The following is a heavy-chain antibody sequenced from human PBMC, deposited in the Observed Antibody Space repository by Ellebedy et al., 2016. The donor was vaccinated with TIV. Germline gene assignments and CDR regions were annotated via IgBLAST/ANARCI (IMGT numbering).Heavy chain of an antibody. Sequence: GESLKISCATSGFTFTSYAMNWVRQAPGKGLELVSFISSTGYYIYYADSVKGRFTISRDDTRNSLFLQMDSLRAEDTAVYYCARSAELDSWGQGALVTVSS. J-gene: IGHJ4*02. CDR3: ARSAELDS. CDR1: GFTFTSYA. V-gene: IGHV3-21*01. CDR2: ISSTGYYI. D-gene: IGHD1-26*01.